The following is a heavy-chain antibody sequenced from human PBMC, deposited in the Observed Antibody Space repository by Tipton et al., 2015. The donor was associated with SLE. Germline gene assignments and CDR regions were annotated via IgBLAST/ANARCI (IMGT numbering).Heavy chain of an antibody. J-gene: IGHJ4*02. Sequence: QLVQSGAEVKKPGASVKVSCKASGYTFTSYAMHWVRQAPGQGLEWMGWINAGNGNTKYSQKFQGRVTITRDTSASTAYMELSSLRSEDTALYYCARATAAAGEAFDYWGQGTLVTVSS. CDR2: INAGNGNT. CDR3: ARATAAAGEAFDY. D-gene: IGHD6-13*01. V-gene: IGHV1-3*01. CDR1: GYTFTSYA.